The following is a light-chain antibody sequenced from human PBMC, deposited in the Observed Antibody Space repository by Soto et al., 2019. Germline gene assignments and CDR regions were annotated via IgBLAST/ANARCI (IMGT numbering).Light chain of an antibody. J-gene: IGLJ1*01. V-gene: IGLV2-14*01. Sequence: QSALTQPASVSGSPGQSITIACTGTSSDVGDYNYVSWYQQHPGKAPKLMIYDVSNRPSGVSNRFSGSKSGNTASLTISGLQAEYEADYYCSSYTSSSTLVVFGTGTKLTVL. CDR3: SSYTSSSTLVV. CDR1: SSDVGDYNY. CDR2: DVS.